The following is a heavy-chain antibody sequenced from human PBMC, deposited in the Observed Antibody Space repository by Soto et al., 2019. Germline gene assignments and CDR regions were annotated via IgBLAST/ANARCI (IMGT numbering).Heavy chain of an antibody. V-gene: IGHV1-69*13. CDR2: IIPIFGTA. CDR3: ARKGEVAATHYYGMDV. Sequence: SVKVSCKASGGTFSSYAISWLRQAPGQGLEWMGGIIPIFGTANYAQKFQGRVTITADESTSTAYMELSSLRSEDTAVYYCARKGEVAATHYYGMDVWGQGTTVTVSS. D-gene: IGHD2-15*01. J-gene: IGHJ6*02. CDR1: GGTFSSYA.